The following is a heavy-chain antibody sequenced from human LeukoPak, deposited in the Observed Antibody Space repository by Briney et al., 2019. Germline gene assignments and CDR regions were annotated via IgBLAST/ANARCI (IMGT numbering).Heavy chain of an antibody. J-gene: IGHJ4*02. D-gene: IGHD6-19*01. V-gene: IGHV3-7*03. CDR2: IKEDGSEK. CDR1: GFTFGSYW. CDR3: ARETEVPGGRSWDF. Sequence: GGSLRLSCAASGFTFGSYWMSWVRQAPGKGLEWVANIKEDGSEKYYVDSVKGRFTISRDNAKNSLDLQMNSLRAADTAVYYCARETEVPGGRSWDFWGQGTLVTVSS.